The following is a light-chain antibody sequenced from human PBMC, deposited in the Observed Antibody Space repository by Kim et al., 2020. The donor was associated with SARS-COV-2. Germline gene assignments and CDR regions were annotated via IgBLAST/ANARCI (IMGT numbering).Light chain of an antibody. Sequence: SVKLTCPLSSGHSRYAIAWHQQQPEKGPRYLMKLNSDGSHSKGDGIPDRFSGSSSGAERYLTISSPQSEDEADYYCQTWGTGHVVFGGGTQLTVL. J-gene: IGLJ2*01. V-gene: IGLV4-69*01. CDR1: SGHSRYA. CDR3: QTWGTGHVV. CDR2: LNSDGSH.